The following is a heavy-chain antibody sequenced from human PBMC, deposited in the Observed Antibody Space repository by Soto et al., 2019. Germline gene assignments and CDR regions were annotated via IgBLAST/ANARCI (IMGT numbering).Heavy chain of an antibody. CDR2: MNPNSGNT. J-gene: IGHJ5*02. CDR1: GYTFTSYD. Sequence: QVQLVQSGAEVKKPGASVKVSCKASGYTFTSYDINWVRQATGQGLEWMGWMNPNSGNTGYAQKFQGRVTMTRNTSISTAYMELSSLRSEDTAVYYCARAPALTPPHRKTRYNWFDPWGQGTLVTVSS. CDR3: ARAPALTPPHRKTRYNWFDP. D-gene: IGHD2-2*01. V-gene: IGHV1-8*01.